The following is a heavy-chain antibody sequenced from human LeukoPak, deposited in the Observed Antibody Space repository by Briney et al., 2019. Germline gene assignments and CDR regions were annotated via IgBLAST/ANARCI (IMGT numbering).Heavy chain of an antibody. Sequence: PSETLSLTCTVSGGSISSYYWSWIRQPAGKGLEWIGRIYTSGSTNYNPSFKSRVTMSVDTSKNQFSLKLSSVTAADTAVYYCARDPSPHSSAYDAFDIWGQGTMVTVSS. CDR3: ARDPSPHSSAYDAFDI. J-gene: IGHJ3*02. CDR2: IYTSGST. CDR1: GGSISSYY. D-gene: IGHD6-25*01. V-gene: IGHV4-4*07.